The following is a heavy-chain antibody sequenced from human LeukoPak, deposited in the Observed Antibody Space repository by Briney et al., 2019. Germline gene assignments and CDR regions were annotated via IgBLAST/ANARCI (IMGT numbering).Heavy chain of an antibody. CDR3: AREGHTMVQGVFYYYYGMDV. CDR2: ISAYNGNT. Sequence: ASVKVSCKASGYTFTSYGISWVRQAPGQGLEWMGWISAYNGNTNYAQKLQGRVTMTTDTSTSTAYMELRSLRSDDTAVYYCAREGHTMVQGVFYYYYGMDVWGQGTTVTVSS. CDR1: GYTFTSYG. J-gene: IGHJ6*02. D-gene: IGHD3-10*01. V-gene: IGHV1-18*01.